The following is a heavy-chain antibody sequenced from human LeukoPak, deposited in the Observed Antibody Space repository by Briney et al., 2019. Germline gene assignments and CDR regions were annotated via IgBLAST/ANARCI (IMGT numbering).Heavy chain of an antibody. CDR1: GGSISSYY. CDR3: ARDCSSTCSDAFDI. J-gene: IGHJ3*02. D-gene: IGHD2-2*01. CDR2: IYYSGST. V-gene: IGHV4-59*01. Sequence: PSETLSLTCTVSGGSISSYYWSWIRQPPGKGLEWIGYIYYSGSTNYNPSLKSRVTISVDTSKNRFSLRLSSVTAADTAVYYCARDCSSTCSDAFDIWGQGTMVTVSS.